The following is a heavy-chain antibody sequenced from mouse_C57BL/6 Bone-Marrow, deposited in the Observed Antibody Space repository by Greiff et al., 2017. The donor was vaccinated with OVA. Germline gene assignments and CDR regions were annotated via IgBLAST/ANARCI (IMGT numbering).Heavy chain of an antibody. CDR2: ISDGGSYT. CDR3: ARGDDYVAMDY. V-gene: IGHV5-4*03. D-gene: IGHD2-13*01. J-gene: IGHJ4*01. Sequence: EVKLMESGGGLVKPGGSLKLSCAASGFTFSSYAMSWVRQTPEKRLEWVATISDGGSYTYYPDNVKGRFTISRDSAKNNLYLQMSHLKSEDTAMYYCARGDDYVAMDYWGQGTSVTVSS. CDR1: GFTFSSYA.